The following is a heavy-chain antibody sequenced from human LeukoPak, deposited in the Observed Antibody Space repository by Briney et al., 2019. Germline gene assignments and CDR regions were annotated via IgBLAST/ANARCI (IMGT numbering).Heavy chain of an antibody. J-gene: IGHJ4*02. CDR2: INWSGGST. CDR1: GFTFDDYG. D-gene: IGHD3-22*01. V-gene: IGHV3-20*04. CDR3: ARSVSTYYYYSSGYYLDY. Sequence: GGSLRLSCAASGFTFDDYGMSWVRQAPGKGLEWVSAINWSGGSTGYADSVKGRFTISRDNAKNSLYLQMNSLRAEDTALYYCARSVSTYYYYSSGYYLDYRGQGTLVTVSS.